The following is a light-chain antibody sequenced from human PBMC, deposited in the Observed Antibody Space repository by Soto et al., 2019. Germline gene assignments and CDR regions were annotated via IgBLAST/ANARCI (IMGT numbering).Light chain of an antibody. Sequence: QSALTQPASVSGSPGQSIAISCTGTSSDVGSYNLVSWYQQHPGKAPILMIYEDTKRPSGVSDRFSGSKSGNTASLTISGLQAEDEADYYCCSYATSSTYVFGTGTKVTVL. V-gene: IGLV2-23*01. J-gene: IGLJ1*01. CDR1: SSDVGSYNL. CDR3: CSYATSSTYV. CDR2: EDT.